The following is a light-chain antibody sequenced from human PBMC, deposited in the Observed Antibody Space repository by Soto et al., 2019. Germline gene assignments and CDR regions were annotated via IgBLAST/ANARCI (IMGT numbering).Light chain of an antibody. V-gene: IGKV3D-20*02. CDR1: QSVSSSY. CDR2: GAS. Sequence: EIVLTQSPGTLSLSPGDRATLSCRASQSVSSSYLAWYQQKPGQAPGLLIYGASSRATGIPDRFRGSGAGTDFTLTISRLEPEDFAVYYCQQRSNWPITFGQGTRLEIK. CDR3: QQRSNWPIT. J-gene: IGKJ5*01.